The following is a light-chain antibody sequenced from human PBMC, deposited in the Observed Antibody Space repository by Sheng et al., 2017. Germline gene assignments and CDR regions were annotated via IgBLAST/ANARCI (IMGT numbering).Light chain of an antibody. CDR3: QLVNSFPPSGT. V-gene: IGKV1-17*01. Sequence: DIQMTQSPSPVSASVGDRVTITCRASQDIRNDLAWYQQKPGKAPKRLIYVASTLDSGVPSRFSGSGSGTEFTLTISSLQPEDFATYYCQLVNSFPPSGTFGQGTKVEIK. CDR2: VAS. CDR1: QDIRND. J-gene: IGKJ1*01.